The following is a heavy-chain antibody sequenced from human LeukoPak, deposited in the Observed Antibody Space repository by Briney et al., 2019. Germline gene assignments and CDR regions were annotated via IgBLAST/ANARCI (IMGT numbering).Heavy chain of an antibody. CDR3: VRGPGRGYDLEP. Sequence: PSDTLSLTCAVPAGSICNSYCSWARQPPGKGPEFIGYISTGGDINYSPSLRSRATMSINPSNNQVSLTLTSVTTADTAVYFCVRGPGRGYDLEPWGQGSPVTVSS. D-gene: IGHD3-22*01. J-gene: IGHJ5*02. CDR1: AGSICNSY. CDR2: ISTGGDI. V-gene: IGHV4-4*08.